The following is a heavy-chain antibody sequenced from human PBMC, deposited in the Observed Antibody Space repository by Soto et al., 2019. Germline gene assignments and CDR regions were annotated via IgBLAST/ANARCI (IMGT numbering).Heavy chain of an antibody. CDR2: IYYIGRT. D-gene: IGHD3-3*01. CDR1: GGSISSSSYY. Sequence: QLQLQESGPGLVKPSETLSLTCTVSGGSISSSSYYWGWIRQPPGKGLEWIGSIYYIGRTYYNPSHKSGVAISVDTSKNQFTLKLSSVTAADTAVYYCARHSRQSHTRDTIFGVKTPRYYMDVWGKGTKVTVSS. CDR3: ARHSRQSHTRDTIFGVKTPRYYMDV. V-gene: IGHV4-39*01. J-gene: IGHJ6*03.